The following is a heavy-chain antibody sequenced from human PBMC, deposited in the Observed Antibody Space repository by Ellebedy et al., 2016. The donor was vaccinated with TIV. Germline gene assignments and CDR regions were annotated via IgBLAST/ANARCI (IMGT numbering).Heavy chain of an antibody. Sequence: GESLKISCAASRFAFGNYAMNWVRQAPGKGLEWVSTISDRGGSTYYADSVKGRFTIARDNSENTLYLQMNSLRAEDTAVYYCTKDGPGGRWEGNGMDVWGQGTTVTVSS. CDR2: ISDRGGST. V-gene: IGHV3-23*01. CDR1: RFAFGNYA. J-gene: IGHJ6*02. CDR3: TKDGPGGRWEGNGMDV. D-gene: IGHD1-26*01.